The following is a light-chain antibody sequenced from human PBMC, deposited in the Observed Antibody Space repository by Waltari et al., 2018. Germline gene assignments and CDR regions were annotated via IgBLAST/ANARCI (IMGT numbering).Light chain of an antibody. Sequence: QPALTQPASVSGSPGQSITLPCTATSRDVGGYHDVSWYQQHPGKAPKLMIYEVSNRPSGVSNRFSGSKSGNTASLTISGLQAEDEADYYCSSYTSSSTLDVVFGGGTKLTVL. CDR1: SRDVGGYHD. V-gene: IGLV2-14*01. CDR3: SSYTSSSTLDVV. CDR2: EVS. J-gene: IGLJ2*01.